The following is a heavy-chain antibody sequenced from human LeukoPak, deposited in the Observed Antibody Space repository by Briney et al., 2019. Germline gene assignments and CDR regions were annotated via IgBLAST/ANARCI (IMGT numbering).Heavy chain of an antibody. CDR1: GGSISSGSYY. Sequence: PSQTLSLTCTVSGGSISSGSYYWSWIRQPAGKGLEWIGRIYTSGSTNYNPSLKSRVTISVDTSKNQFSLKLSSVTAADTAVYYCARATYYDYVWGSYRYYDYWGQGTLVTVSS. J-gene: IGHJ4*02. CDR3: ARATYYDYVWGSYRYYDY. V-gene: IGHV4-61*02. D-gene: IGHD3-16*02. CDR2: IYTSGST.